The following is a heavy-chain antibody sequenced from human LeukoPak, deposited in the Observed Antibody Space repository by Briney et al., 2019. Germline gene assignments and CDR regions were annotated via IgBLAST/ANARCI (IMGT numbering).Heavy chain of an antibody. V-gene: IGHV4-34*01. CDR2: INHSGRT. D-gene: IGHD1-26*01. Sequence: SESLSLTCAVYGGSFNDYYWSWIRQPPGNGLEWIGEINHSGRTKSNPSLKSRVTISVDTSKNQFSLRLNSVTAADTAVYYCARDPPSGSFDYWGQGTLVTVSS. CDR1: GGSFNDYY. J-gene: IGHJ4*02. CDR3: ARDPPSGSFDY.